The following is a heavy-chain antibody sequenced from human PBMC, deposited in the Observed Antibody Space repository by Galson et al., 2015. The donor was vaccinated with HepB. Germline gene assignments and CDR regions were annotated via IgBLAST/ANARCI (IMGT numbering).Heavy chain of an antibody. CDR3: ARISVGIGSYYFDY. CDR2: IDWDDDK. J-gene: IGHJ4*02. CDR1: GFSLSTSGMC. D-gene: IGHD2-2*03. V-gene: IGHV2-70*11. Sequence: PALVKPTQTLTLTCTFSGFSLSTSGMCVSWIRQPPGKALEWLARIDWDDDKYYSTSLKTRLTISKDTSKNQVVLTMTNMDPVDTATYYCARISVGIGSYYFDYWGQGTLVTVSS.